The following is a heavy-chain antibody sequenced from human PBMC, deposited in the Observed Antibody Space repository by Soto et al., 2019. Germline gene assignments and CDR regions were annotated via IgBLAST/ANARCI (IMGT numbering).Heavy chain of an antibody. J-gene: IGHJ4*02. CDR3: ARRGDSSGYYYFDY. CDR1: AFTFSDYY. CDR2: ISSSSSYA. Sequence: VQLLESGGGLVRPGGSLRLSCAASAFTFSDYYISWIRQAPGKGLEWVSFISSSSSYAVYADSVKGRFTISRDNAKNSLYLQMSSLRADDTAVYYCARRGDSSGYYYFDYWGQGTLVTVSS. V-gene: IGHV3-11*03. D-gene: IGHD3-22*01.